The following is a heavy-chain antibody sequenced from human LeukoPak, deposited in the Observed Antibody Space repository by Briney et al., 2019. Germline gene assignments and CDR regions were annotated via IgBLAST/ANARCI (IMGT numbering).Heavy chain of an antibody. CDR2: ISGSGGST. J-gene: IGHJ4*02. CDR1: GFTFSSYG. Sequence: GGSLRLSCAASGFTFSSYGMSWVRQAPGKGLEWVSAISGSGGSTYYAGSVRGRFTISRDNSKNTLYLQMNSLRAEDTAVYYCAKGLQGIAVAGDYWGQGILVTVSS. V-gene: IGHV3-23*01. D-gene: IGHD6-19*01. CDR3: AKGLQGIAVAGDY.